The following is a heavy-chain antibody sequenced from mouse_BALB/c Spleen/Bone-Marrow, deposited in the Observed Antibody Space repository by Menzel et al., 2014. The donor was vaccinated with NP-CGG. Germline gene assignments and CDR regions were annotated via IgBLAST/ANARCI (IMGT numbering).Heavy chain of an antibody. Sequence: QVQLQQPGAELVKPGASVKLSCKASGYTFTSYWMHWVKQRPGQGLEWIGEINPSNGRTNYNEKFKTKAILTVDKSSSTAYMQLSSLTSEDAAVYYCARWLLYYWGQGSTLTVSS. CDR2: INPSNGRT. CDR3: ARWLLYY. D-gene: IGHD2-12*01. J-gene: IGHJ2*01. CDR1: GYTFTSYW. V-gene: IGHV1S81*02.